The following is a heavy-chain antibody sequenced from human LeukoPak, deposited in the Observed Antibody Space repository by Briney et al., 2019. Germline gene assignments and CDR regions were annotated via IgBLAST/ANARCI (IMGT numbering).Heavy chain of an antibody. J-gene: IGHJ5*02. D-gene: IGHD1-7*01. CDR3: ARTGTREFDP. CDR1: GGSISSYY. Sequence: SETLSLTCTVSGGSISSYYWSWIRQPPGKGLEWIGYIYYSGSTNYNPSLKSRVTISVDTSKNQFSLKLSSVTAADTAVYSFARTGTREFDPWGQGTLVTVSS. V-gene: IGHV4-59*01. CDR2: IYYSGST.